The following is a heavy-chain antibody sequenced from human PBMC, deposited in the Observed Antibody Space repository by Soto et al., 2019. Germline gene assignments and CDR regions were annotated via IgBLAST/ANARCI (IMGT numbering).Heavy chain of an antibody. CDR3: ARDGYGMDV. V-gene: IGHV3-33*01. CDR2: IRNDGVTQ. CDR1: GLAFSTQG. Sequence: GGSLRLSCEASGLAFSTQGMHWVRQAPDKGLEWVAVIRNDGVTQHYADSVKGRFTISRDNAKNSLYLQMNSLRAEDTAVYYCARDGYGMDVWGQGTTVTVSS. J-gene: IGHJ6*02.